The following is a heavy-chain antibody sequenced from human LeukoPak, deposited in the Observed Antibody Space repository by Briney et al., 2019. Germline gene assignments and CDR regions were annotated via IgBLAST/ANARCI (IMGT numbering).Heavy chain of an antibody. CDR3: AREGDGVDGVYFDY. CDR2: IWYDGSNK. V-gene: IGHV3-33*01. Sequence: GGSLRLSCAASGFTFSSYGMHWVRQAPGKGLEWVAVIWYDGSNKHYADSVKGRFTISRDNSKNTLYLQMNSLRAEDTAVYYCAREGDGVDGVYFDYWGREPWSPSPQ. J-gene: IGHJ4*02. CDR1: GFTFSSYG. D-gene: IGHD2-21*01.